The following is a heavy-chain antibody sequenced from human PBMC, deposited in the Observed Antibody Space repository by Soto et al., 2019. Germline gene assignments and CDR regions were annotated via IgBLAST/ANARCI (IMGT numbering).Heavy chain of an antibody. J-gene: IGHJ4*02. CDR3: AIDACCCGGDCYSLVY. CDR1: GGAFNNYP. Sequence: ASVKVSCKASGGAFNNYPISWVRQAPGQGLEWMGGIFPRLGTTTYAQKEQGRVSMTADESTSTVYMELSVLRSEDTAIYYCAIDACCCGGDCYSLVYWGQGTLVTVSS. CDR2: IFPRLGTT. V-gene: IGHV1-69*13. D-gene: IGHD2-21*02.